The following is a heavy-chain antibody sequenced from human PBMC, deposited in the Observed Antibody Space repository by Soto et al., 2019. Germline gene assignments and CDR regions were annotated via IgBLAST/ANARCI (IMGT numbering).Heavy chain of an antibody. CDR2: INHSGST. CDR1: GGSFSGYY. V-gene: IGHV4-34*01. Sequence: SETLSLTCAVYGGSFSGYYWSWIRQPPGKGLEWIGEINHSGSTNYNPSLKSRVTISVDTSKNQFSLKLSSVTAADTAVYYCARIRRARYARDYYYGMDVWGRGTTVTVS. D-gene: IGHD1-1*01. J-gene: IGHJ6*02. CDR3: ARIRRARYARDYYYGMDV.